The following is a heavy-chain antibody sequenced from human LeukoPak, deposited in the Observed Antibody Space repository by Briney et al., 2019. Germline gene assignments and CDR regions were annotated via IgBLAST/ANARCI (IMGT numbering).Heavy chain of an antibody. V-gene: IGHV3-53*01. D-gene: IGHD6-13*01. CDR2: IYSDGSI. CDR1: GFIFSSNY. Sequence: GGSLRLSCAASGFIFSSNYMSWVRQAPGKGLEWVSVIYSDGSIYYADSVKGRVTISRDNSKNTLYLQMNSLRAEDTAVYYCAKDLSSSWNYFDYWGQGTLVTVSS. J-gene: IGHJ4*02. CDR3: AKDLSSSWNYFDY.